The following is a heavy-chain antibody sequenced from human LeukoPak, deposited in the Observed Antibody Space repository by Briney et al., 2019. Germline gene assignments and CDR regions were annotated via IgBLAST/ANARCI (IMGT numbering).Heavy chain of an antibody. CDR3: ARAYYYDSNSDY. V-gene: IGHV3-30*04. Sequence: GGSLRLSCAASGFTFSSYAMHWVRQAPGKWLEWVAVISYDGSNKYYADSVKGRFTISRDNSKNTLYLQMNSLRAEDTAVYYCARAYYYDSNSDYWGQGTLVTVSS. J-gene: IGHJ4*02. CDR2: ISYDGSNK. CDR1: GFTFSSYA. D-gene: IGHD3-22*01.